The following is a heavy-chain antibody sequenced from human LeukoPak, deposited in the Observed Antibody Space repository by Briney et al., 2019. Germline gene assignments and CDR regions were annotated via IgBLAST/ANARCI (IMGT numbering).Heavy chain of an antibody. CDR1: GDSISAYY. Sequence: SETLSLTCTVSGDSISAYYWNWIRQTAGRGLEWIGRIYTSGNTNYNPSLRSRVSMSLATSKNQFSLRLTSVTAADTAVYYCARIVGAGDAFDIWGQGTMVTVSS. V-gene: IGHV4-4*07. CDR2: IYTSGNT. CDR3: ARIVGAGDAFDI. D-gene: IGHD1-26*01. J-gene: IGHJ3*02.